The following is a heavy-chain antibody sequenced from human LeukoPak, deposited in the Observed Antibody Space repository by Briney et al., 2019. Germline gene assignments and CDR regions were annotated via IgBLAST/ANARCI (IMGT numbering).Heavy chain of an antibody. J-gene: IGHJ5*02. CDR2: INHSGST. Sequence: PSETLSLTCAVYGGSVNGYYWSWIRQPPGKGLEWIGEINHSGSTNYNPSLKSRVTMSVDTSKNQVSLKLSSVTAADTAVYYCARGPGSGSYFAWFDPWGQGTQVTVSS. CDR1: GGSVNGYY. V-gene: IGHV4-34*01. CDR3: ARGPGSGSYFAWFDP. D-gene: IGHD3-10*01.